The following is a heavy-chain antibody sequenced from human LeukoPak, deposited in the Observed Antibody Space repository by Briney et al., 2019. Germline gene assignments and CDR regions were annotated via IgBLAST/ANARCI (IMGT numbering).Heavy chain of an antibody. CDR3: AHRLVYDSSDYYYPLYAFDI. D-gene: IGHD3-22*01. J-gene: IGHJ3*02. CDR2: IYWNDDK. CDR1: GGSISSGSYY. V-gene: IGHV2-5*01. Sequence: TLSLTCTVSGGSISSGSYYWSWIRQPPGNALEWLALIYWNDDKRYSPSLKSRLTITKDTSKNEVVLTMTNMDPVDTATYYCAHRLVYDSSDYYYPLYAFDIWGQGTVVTVSS.